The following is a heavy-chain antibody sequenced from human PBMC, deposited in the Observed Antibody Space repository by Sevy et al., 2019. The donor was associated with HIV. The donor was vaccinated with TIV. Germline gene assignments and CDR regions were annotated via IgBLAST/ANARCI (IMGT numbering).Heavy chain of an antibody. D-gene: IGHD3-10*01. CDR2: IKQDGSEK. V-gene: IGHV3-7*01. J-gene: IGHJ4*02. CDR3: ASSGSGSSFDY. Sequence: GGSLRISCAAPGFTFSSYWMSWVRQAPGKGLEWVANIKQDGSEKYYVDSVKGRFTISRDNAKNSLYLQMNSLRAEDTAVYYCASSGSGSSFDYWGQGTLVTVSS. CDR1: GFTFSSYW.